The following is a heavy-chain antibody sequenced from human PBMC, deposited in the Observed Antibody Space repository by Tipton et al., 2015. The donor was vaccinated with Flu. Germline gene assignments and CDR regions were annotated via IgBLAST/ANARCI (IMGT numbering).Heavy chain of an antibody. CDR1: GDSISSRNW. J-gene: IGHJ2*01. CDR2: IYHSGST. Sequence: TLSLICSVSGDSISSRNWWSWVRQPPGKGLEWIGEIYHSGSTTYNPSLKSRLTMSLDKSKNQFSLKLTSVTAADTAVYYCARNWNGDSAGYFDLWGRGTLVTVSS. V-gene: IGHV4-4*02. D-gene: IGHD4-17*01. CDR3: ARNWNGDSAGYFDL.